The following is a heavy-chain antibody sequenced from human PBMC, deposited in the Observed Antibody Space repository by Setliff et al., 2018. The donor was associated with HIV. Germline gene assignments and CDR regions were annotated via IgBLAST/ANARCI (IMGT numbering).Heavy chain of an antibody. J-gene: IGHJ5*02. CDR2: VYHSGKT. CDR1: GQFISDGYY. CDR3: AKHDFGEGSCFDP. D-gene: IGHD3-16*01. V-gene: IGHV4-38-2*02. Sequence: SETLSLTCTVSGQFISDGYYWGWIRQPPGKGLEWIGSVYHSGKTYYNPSLKSRVTMSADTSKNQISLMLRSMTAADTAVYYCAKHDFGEGSCFDPWGQGSPVTVS.